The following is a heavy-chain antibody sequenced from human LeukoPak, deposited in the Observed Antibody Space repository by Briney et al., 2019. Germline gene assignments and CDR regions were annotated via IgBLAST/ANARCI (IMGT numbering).Heavy chain of an antibody. V-gene: IGHV1-69*13. D-gene: IGHD1-26*01. Sequence: GASVKVSCKASGGTFSTYSISWVRQAPGQGLEWMGGIIPPFGTADYAQMFQDRVTITADESKTTAYMELTSLRSEDTAVYYCARAGYSGNFRGGQYYYMDVWGTGTTVTVSS. CDR3: ARAGYSGNFRGGQYYYMDV. CDR1: GGTFSTYS. CDR2: IIPPFGTA. J-gene: IGHJ6*03.